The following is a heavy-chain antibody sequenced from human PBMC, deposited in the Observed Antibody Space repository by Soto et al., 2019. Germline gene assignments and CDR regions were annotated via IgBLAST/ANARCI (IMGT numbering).Heavy chain of an antibody. Sequence: GESLKISCKGSGYSLTSYWIGWVRQMPGKGLEWMGIIYPGDSDTRYSPSFQGQVTISADKSISTAYLQWSSLKASDTAMYYCARPSYSGSSQTDMDVWGQGTTVTVSS. J-gene: IGHJ6*02. CDR1: GYSLTSYW. CDR3: ARPSYSGSSQTDMDV. V-gene: IGHV5-51*01. CDR2: IYPGDSDT. D-gene: IGHD1-26*01.